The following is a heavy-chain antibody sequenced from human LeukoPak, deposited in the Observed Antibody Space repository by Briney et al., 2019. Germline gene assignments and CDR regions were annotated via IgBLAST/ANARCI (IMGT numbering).Heavy chain of an antibody. CDR2: IYYSGST. CDR3: ARDLYSSSSGMDV. V-gene: IGHV4-59*01. CDR1: GGSISSYY. Sequence: SETLSLTCTVSGGSISSYYWSWIRQPPGKGLEWIGYIYYSGSTNYNPSLKSRVTISVDTSKNQFSLKLSSVTAADTAVYYYARDLYSSSSGMDVWGQRTTVTVSS. J-gene: IGHJ6*02. D-gene: IGHD6-6*01.